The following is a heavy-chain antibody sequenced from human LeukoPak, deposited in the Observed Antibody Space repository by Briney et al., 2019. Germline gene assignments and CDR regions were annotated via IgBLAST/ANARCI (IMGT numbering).Heavy chain of an antibody. CDR2: IYYSGST. CDR3: ARVEDDCSSTSCYYYFDY. CDR1: GGSISSSSYY. V-gene: IGHV4-39*07. Sequence: RTSETLSLTCTVSGGSISSSSYYWGWIRQPPGKGLEWIGSIYYSGSTNYNPSLKSRVTISVDTSKNQFSLKLSSVTAADTAVYYCARVEDDCSSTSCYYYFDYWGQGTLVTVSS. J-gene: IGHJ4*02. D-gene: IGHD2-2*01.